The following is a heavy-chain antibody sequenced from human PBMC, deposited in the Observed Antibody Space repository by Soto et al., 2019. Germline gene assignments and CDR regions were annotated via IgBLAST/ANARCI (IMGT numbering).Heavy chain of an antibody. D-gene: IGHD1-1*01. J-gene: IGHJ4*02. CDR2: IYYSGST. V-gene: IGHV4-39*01. CDR1: GGSISSSSYY. CDR3: ARHKYDVPGRVDY. Sequence: QLQLQESGPGLVKPSETLSLTCTVSGGSISSSSYYWGWIRQPPGKGLEWIGSIYYSGSTYYNPSLKGRVTIAVDTSKNQFSRKMSSVPAADPAVYYWARHKYDVPGRVDYWGQGTLVTVS.